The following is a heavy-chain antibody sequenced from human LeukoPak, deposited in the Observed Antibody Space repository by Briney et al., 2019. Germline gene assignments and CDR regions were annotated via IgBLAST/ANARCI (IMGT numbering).Heavy chain of an antibody. Sequence: SETLSLTCAVSGYSISSGYYWGWIRQPPGKGLEWIGSIYHSGSTYYNPSLKSRVTISVDTSKNQFSRKLSSVTAADTAVYYCARERYGDYIFDYWGRGTLVTVSS. V-gene: IGHV4-38-2*02. CDR1: GYSISSGYY. J-gene: IGHJ4*02. CDR2: IYHSGST. CDR3: ARERYGDYIFDY. D-gene: IGHD4-17*01.